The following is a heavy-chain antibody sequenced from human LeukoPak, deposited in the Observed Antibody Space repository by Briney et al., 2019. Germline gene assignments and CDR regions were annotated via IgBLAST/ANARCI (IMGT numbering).Heavy chain of an antibody. Sequence: PSETLSLTCTVSGGSISSYYWSWIQQPPGKGLEWIGYIYYSGSTNYNPSLKSRVTISVDTSKNQFSLKLSSVTAADTAVYYCARERDGMDVWGQGTTVTVSS. CDR3: ARERDGMDV. CDR1: GGSISSYY. V-gene: IGHV4-59*01. J-gene: IGHJ6*02. CDR2: IYYSGST.